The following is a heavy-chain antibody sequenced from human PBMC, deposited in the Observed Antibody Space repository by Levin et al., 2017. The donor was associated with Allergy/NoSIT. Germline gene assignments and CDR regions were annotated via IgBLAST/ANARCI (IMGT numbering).Heavy chain of an antibody. V-gene: IGHV5-51*01. CDR3: ASPHDDAGNGPRAFDI. D-gene: IGHD4-23*01. CDR2: IYPGDSDT. CDR1: GYSFTTYW. J-gene: IGHJ3*02. Sequence: RGESLKISCKASGYSFTTYWIAWVRQMPGKGLEWMAIIYPGDSDTRYSPSFQGQVTISADKAISTAYLQWSSLRASDSAMYYWASPHDDAGNGPRAFDIWGQGTMVTVSS.